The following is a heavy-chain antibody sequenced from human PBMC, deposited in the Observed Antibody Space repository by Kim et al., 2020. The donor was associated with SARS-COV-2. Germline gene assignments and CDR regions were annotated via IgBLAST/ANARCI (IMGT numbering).Heavy chain of an antibody. D-gene: IGHD3-16*01. CDR3: ARDRCSRRGGLTYFYYGMDV. V-gene: IGHV3-30-3*01. J-gene: IGHJ6*02. CDR1: GFTFSSCA. Sequence: GGSLRLSCAASGFTFSSCAMHWVRQAPGKGLEWVAVISYDGSNKYYADSVKGRFTISRDNSKNTLYLQMNSLRAEDTALYYCARDRCSRRGGLTYFYYGMDVWGQGAKVTVSS. CDR2: ISYDGSNK.